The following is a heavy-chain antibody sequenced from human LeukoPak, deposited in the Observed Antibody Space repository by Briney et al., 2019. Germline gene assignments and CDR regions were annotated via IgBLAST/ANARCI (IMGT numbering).Heavy chain of an antibody. D-gene: IGHD3-10*01. CDR1: GYTFTGYY. J-gene: IGHJ3*02. V-gene: IGHV1-2*02. CDR2: INPNSGGT. CDR3: ARVMVRGVINAFDI. Sequence: ASVKVSCKASGYTFTGYYMHWVRQAPGQGLEWMGWINPNSGGTNYAQKFQGRVTMTRDTSISTAYMELSRLRSDDTAVYYCARVMVRGVINAFDIWGQGTMVTASS.